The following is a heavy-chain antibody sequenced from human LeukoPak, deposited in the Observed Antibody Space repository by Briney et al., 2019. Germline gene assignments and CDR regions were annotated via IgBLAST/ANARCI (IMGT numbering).Heavy chain of an antibody. V-gene: IGHV3-30*04. D-gene: IGHD6-19*01. CDR1: GFTFSSYA. Sequence: GGSLRLSCAASGFTFSSYAMHWVRQAPGKGLEWVAVISYDGSNKYYANSVKGRFTISRDNSKNTLYLQMNSLRAEDTAVYYCARARPVSAVAGTFSRSWFDPWGQGTLVTVSS. J-gene: IGHJ5*02. CDR3: ARARPVSAVAGTFSRSWFDP. CDR2: ISYDGSNK.